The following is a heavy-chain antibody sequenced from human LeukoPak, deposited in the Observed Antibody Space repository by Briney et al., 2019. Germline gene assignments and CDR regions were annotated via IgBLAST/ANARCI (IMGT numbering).Heavy chain of an antibody. CDR3: ATHPGGDYYDSSGLSY. CDR2: IYSSGST. V-gene: IGHV4-59*12. Sequence: SETLSLTCTVSGGSISSNYWSWIRQPPGKGLEWIGYIYSSGSTNYNPSLKGRVTMSLDTSKNQFSLKLSSVTAADTAVYYCATHPGGDYYDSSGLSYWGQGTMVTVSS. J-gene: IGHJ4*02. D-gene: IGHD3-22*01. CDR1: GGSISSNY.